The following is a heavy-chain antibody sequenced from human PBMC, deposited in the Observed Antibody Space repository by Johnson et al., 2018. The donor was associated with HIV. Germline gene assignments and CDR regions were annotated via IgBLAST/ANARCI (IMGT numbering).Heavy chain of an antibody. V-gene: IGHV3-7*02. J-gene: IGHJ3*02. CDR2: IKQDGSEK. CDR1: GFTFSSYW. CDR3: AKGAKRVDAFDI. Sequence: VQLVESGGGLVQPGGSLRLSCAASGFTFSSYWMSWVRQAPGKGLEWVANIKQDGSEKYYADSVKGRFTISRDKSKNTLYLQMNSLRAEDTAVYYCAKGAKRVDAFDIWGQGTMVTVSS.